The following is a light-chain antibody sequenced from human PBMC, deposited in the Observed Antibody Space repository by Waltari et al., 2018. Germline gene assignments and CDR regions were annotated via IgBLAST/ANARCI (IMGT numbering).Light chain of an antibody. Sequence: SFELNQAPSVSVSPGQTATISCSGEGLGDKLSCWFQQKPGQSPILVMFQNDRRPSGVPERFSGSRSGDTATLTISGTQAMDEADYYCHAWDKTRGVFGGGTKVSVL. J-gene: IGLJ1*01. CDR3: HAWDKTRGV. CDR1: GLGDKL. CDR2: QND. V-gene: IGLV3-1*01.